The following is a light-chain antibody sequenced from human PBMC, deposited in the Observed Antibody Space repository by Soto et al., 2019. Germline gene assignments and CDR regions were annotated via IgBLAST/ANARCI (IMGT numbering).Light chain of an antibody. V-gene: IGKV1-39*01. J-gene: IGKJ3*01. Sequence: IRMTQSPSTLSASVGDRVTVTCRASDNIFTYVAWYQHRAGGAPKLLIYGATTLHSGVPSRFSADGSGTDFNLTISGLQPEDFATYYCQQSSSGPPFTFGPGTKVDIK. CDR2: GAT. CDR1: DNIFTY. CDR3: QQSSSGPPFT.